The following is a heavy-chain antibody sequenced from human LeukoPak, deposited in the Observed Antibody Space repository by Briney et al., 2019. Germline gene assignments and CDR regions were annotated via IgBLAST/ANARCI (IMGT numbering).Heavy chain of an antibody. V-gene: IGHV1-69*04. J-gene: IGHJ4*02. CDR2: IIPIFGIA. CDR3: VRDRLGQLASGYFDY. Sequence: HGASVKVSCKASGGTFSSYAISWVRQAPGQGLEWMGRIIPIFGIANYAQKFQGRVTITADKSTSTAYMELSSLRSEDTAVYYCVRDRLGQLASGYFDYWGQGTLVTVSS. D-gene: IGHD6-6*01. CDR1: GGTFSSYA.